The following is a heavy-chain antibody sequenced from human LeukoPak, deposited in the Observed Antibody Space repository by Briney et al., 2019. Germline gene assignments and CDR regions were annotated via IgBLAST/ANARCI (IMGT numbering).Heavy chain of an antibody. CDR2: ISWDGGST. CDR1: GFTFDDYT. CDR3: TRGGVAALDY. Sequence: PGRSLRLSCAASGFTFDDYTMHWVRQAPGKGLEWGSLISWDGGSTHYADVVKGRFTISRDNSKNSLYLQMNSLRTEDTALYYCTRGGVAALDYWGQRTLVTVSS. V-gene: IGHV3-43*01. D-gene: IGHD6-19*01. J-gene: IGHJ4*02.